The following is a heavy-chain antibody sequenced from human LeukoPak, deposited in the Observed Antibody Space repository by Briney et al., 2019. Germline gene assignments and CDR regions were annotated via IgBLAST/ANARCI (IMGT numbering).Heavy chain of an antibody. Sequence: SETLSLTCTVSGGSISTYYWAWVRQPPGQGLQWIGYVFYTGSANYSPSLKNRATISVDTSNNRFSLKLTSVSAADSALYFCARIDGSGYDSRGYFDSWGQGILVTVSS. CDR2: VFYTGSA. V-gene: IGHV4-59*01. J-gene: IGHJ4*02. D-gene: IGHD5-12*01. CDR1: GGSISTYY. CDR3: ARIDGSGYDSRGYFDS.